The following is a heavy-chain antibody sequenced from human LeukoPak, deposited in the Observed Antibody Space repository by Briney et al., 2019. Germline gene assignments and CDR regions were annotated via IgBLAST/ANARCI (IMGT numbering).Heavy chain of an antibody. Sequence: GGSLRLSCAASGFTFADYAMHWVRQAPGKGREWVSGISWNSGSIGYADSVKGRFTISRDNAKNSLYLQMNSLRAQDTAVYYCAKDSRAMVRGVIPINWFDPWGQGTLVTVSS. J-gene: IGHJ5*02. CDR1: GFTFADYA. CDR3: AKDSRAMVRGVIPINWFDP. CDR2: ISWNSGSI. V-gene: IGHV3-9*01. D-gene: IGHD3-10*01.